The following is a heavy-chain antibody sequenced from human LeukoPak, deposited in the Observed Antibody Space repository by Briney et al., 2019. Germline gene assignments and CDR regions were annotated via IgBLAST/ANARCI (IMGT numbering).Heavy chain of an antibody. V-gene: IGHV3-21*01. CDR1: GFLFSHYT. D-gene: IGHD6-13*01. Sequence: GGSLRLSCAVSGFLFSHYTMTWVRQGPGKGLEWVSSINGSGDATLYADSVMGRFTISRDNAKNSLYLQMNSLRAEDTAVYYCARDSVSRRIAASGIDAFDIWGQGTMVTVSS. J-gene: IGHJ3*02. CDR3: ARDSVSRRIAASGIDAFDI. CDR2: INGSGDAT.